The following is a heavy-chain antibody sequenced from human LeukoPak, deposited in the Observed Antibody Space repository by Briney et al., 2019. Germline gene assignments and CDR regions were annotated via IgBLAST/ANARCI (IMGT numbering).Heavy chain of an antibody. CDR2: IYYSGNT. CDR1: GVSISSSNSY. CDR3: ARAAHPRSGSYRLAGPLNYYYYYMGV. J-gene: IGHJ6*03. D-gene: IGHD3-10*01. V-gene: IGHV4-39*01. Sequence: SETLSLTCTVSGVSISSSNSYWGWIRQPPGKRLEWIGSIYYSGNTYYNASVKSRVTIFIDSSKNQFSLMLSSVTAADTAVYYCARAAHPRSGSYRLAGPLNYYYYYMGVWGKGTTVTISS.